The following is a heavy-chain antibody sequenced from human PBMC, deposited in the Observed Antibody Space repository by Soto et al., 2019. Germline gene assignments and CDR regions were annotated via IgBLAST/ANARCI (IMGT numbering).Heavy chain of an antibody. D-gene: IGHD6-13*01. V-gene: IGHV3-30-3*01. CDR3: ARGFTPIAAAYKDRWLPY. J-gene: IGHJ4*02. CDR2: ISYDGSNK. Sequence: VQLVESGGGVVQPGRSLRLSCAASGFTFSSYAMHWVRQAPGKGLEWVAVISYDGSNKYYADSVKGRFTISRDNSKNTLYLQMNSLRAEDTAVYYCARGFTPIAAAYKDRWLPYWGQGTLVTVSS. CDR1: GFTFSSYA.